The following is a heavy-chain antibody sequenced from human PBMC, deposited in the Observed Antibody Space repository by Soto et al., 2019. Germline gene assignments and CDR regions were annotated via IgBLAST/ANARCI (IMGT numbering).Heavy chain of an antibody. Sequence: QVQLLQSGDEVKKPGASVKVSCKASGYTFTSNNMHWVRQAPGQGLEWVGMINPLGFSTTYAQKFRGRVTMHRDTSTSTVYMELTNLRSDDTAVYYCATAAGRFGELYWFDPWCQGTLVTVSP. CDR2: INPLGFST. D-gene: IGHD3-10*01. CDR3: ATAAGRFGELYWFDP. V-gene: IGHV1-46*01. J-gene: IGHJ5*02. CDR1: GYTFTSNN.